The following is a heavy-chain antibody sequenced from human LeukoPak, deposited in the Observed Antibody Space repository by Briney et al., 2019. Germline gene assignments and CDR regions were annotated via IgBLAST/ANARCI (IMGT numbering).Heavy chain of an antibody. D-gene: IGHD4-11*01. CDR3: AKEASDYSDYRHDF. CDR2: MSGSGGST. Sequence: PGGSLRLSCAASGFTFSSYAMSWVRQAPGQGLEWVSTMSGSGGSTYYADSVKGRFTISRDNSKNTLYLQMDSLRAEDTAVYYCAKEASDYSDYRHDFWGQGTLVTVSS. J-gene: IGHJ4*02. V-gene: IGHV3-23*01. CDR1: GFTFSSYA.